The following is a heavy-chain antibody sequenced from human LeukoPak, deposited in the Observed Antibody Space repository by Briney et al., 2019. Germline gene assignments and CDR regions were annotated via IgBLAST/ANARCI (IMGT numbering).Heavy chain of an antibody. J-gene: IGHJ5*02. CDR1: GGSFSGYY. CDR2: INHSGST. Sequence: SETLSLTCAVYGGSFSGYYWSWIRQPPGKGLEWIGEINHSGSTNYNASLKSRVTISVDTSKNQFSLKLSSVTAADTAVYYCARDRRYYYGSGSYRTWFDPWGQGTLVTVSS. CDR3: ARDRRYYYGSGSYRTWFDP. D-gene: IGHD3-10*01. V-gene: IGHV4-34*01.